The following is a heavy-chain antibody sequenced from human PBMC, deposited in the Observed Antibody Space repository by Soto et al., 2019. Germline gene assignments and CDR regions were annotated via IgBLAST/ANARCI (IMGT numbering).Heavy chain of an antibody. CDR1: GFTFTSSA. Sequence: SVKVSCKASGFTFTSSAVQWVRQARGQRLEWIGWIVVGSGNTNYAQKFQERVTITRDMSTSTAYMELSSLRSEDTAVYYCAAVRYDGSGYYPFDYWGRGTLVNVSS. D-gene: IGHD3-22*01. CDR2: IVVGSGNT. V-gene: IGHV1-58*01. CDR3: AAVRYDGSGYYPFDY. J-gene: IGHJ4*02.